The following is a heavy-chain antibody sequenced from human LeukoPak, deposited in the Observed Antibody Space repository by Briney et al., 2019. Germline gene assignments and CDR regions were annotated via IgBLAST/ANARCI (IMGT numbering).Heavy chain of an antibody. CDR2: ISSSSSYI. CDR3: AREWFGELTFDY. D-gene: IGHD3-10*01. CDR1: GFTFSSYS. J-gene: IGHJ4*02. Sequence: GGSLRLSCAASGFTFSSYSMNWVRQAPGKGLEWVSSISSSSSYIYYADSVKGRFTISRDNAKNSLYLQMNSLRAEDTAVYYCAREWFGELTFDYWGQGTLVTVSS. V-gene: IGHV3-21*04.